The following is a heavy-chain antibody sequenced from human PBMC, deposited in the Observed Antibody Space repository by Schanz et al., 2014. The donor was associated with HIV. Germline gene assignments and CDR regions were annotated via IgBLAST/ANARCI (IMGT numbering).Heavy chain of an antibody. V-gene: IGHV1-18*01. D-gene: IGHD5-12*01. CDR1: GYTFTSYG. Sequence: QVQLVQSGAEVKKPGASVKVSCKASGYTFTSYGINWVRQAPGQGLEWMGWISAYNGNTNYAQKLQGRVTMTTDTSASTEYMQLRSLRSDDTGVYYCARGAAEMATMTPWRYWGQGTLVTVSS. CDR3: ARGAAEMATMTPWRY. CDR2: ISAYNGNT. J-gene: IGHJ4*02.